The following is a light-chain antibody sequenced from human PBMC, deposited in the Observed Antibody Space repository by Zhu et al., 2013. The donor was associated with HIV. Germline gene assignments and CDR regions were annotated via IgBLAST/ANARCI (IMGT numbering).Light chain of an antibody. CDR2: AAS. J-gene: IGKJ4*01. CDR1: QSISNY. Sequence: DIQMTQSPSSLSASVGDRVTITCRASQSISNYLNWYQQKPGKAPKLLIYAASTLQSGVPSRFSGSGSGTHFTLTISSLQPEDFATYYCQQSYSTLALTFGGGTKVEIK. V-gene: IGKV1-39*01. CDR3: QQSYSTLALT.